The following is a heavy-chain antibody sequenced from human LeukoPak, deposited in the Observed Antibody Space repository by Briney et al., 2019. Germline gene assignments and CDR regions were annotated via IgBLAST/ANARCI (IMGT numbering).Heavy chain of an antibody. J-gene: IGHJ3*02. V-gene: IGHV4-39*07. Sequence: PSETLSLTCTVSGGSISSSSYYWGWIRQPPGKGLEWIGSIYYSGSTYYNPSLKSRVTISVDTSKNQFSLKLSSVTAADTAVYYCARVRYQLIFADTFDIWGQGTMVTVSS. CDR1: GGSISSSSYY. CDR3: ARVRYQLIFADTFDI. CDR2: IYYSGST. D-gene: IGHD2-2*01.